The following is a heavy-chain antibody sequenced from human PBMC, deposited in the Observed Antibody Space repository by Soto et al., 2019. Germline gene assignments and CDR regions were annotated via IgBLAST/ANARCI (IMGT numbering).Heavy chain of an antibody. Sequence: QVQLQESGPGLVKPSETLSLTYTVSGASISSYFWTWIRQPAGKGLEWIGRIFPSGNTNYNPSLKSRVTMSLDTSNTKFSLKLTSVTAAVTAVYYCARDRAVTFGGAIVSDYWGQGTLVTVSS. CDR2: IFPSGNT. V-gene: IGHV4-4*07. CDR3: ARDRAVTFGGAIVSDY. CDR1: GASISSYF. J-gene: IGHJ4*02. D-gene: IGHD3-16*02.